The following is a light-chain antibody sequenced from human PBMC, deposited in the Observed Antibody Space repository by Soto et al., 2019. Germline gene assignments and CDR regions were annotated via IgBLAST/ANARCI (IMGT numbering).Light chain of an antibody. Sequence: EIVLTQSAGTLSLSPGERATLSCRASQSVSSSYLAWYQQKPGQAPRLLIYGASSRATGIPDRFSGSGSGTDFTLTISRLEPEDFAVYYCQQYGSSQETFGQGTKV. CDR2: GAS. CDR1: QSVSSSY. V-gene: IGKV3-20*01. CDR3: QQYGSSQET. J-gene: IGKJ1*01.